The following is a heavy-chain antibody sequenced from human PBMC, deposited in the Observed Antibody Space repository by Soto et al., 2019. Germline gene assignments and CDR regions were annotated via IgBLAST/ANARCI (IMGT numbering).Heavy chain of an antibody. CDR1: GGSISSYY. V-gene: IGHV4-59*01. CDR3: ARAPDIAMATVFDY. J-gene: IGHJ4*02. Sequence: GTLSLTCTVSGGSISSYYWSWIRQPPGKGLEWIGYIYYSGSTNHNPSLKSRVTISVDTSKNQFSLKVGSVTAADTAVYYCARAPDIAMATVFDYWGQGTLVTVSS. D-gene: IGHD5-18*01. CDR2: IYYSGST.